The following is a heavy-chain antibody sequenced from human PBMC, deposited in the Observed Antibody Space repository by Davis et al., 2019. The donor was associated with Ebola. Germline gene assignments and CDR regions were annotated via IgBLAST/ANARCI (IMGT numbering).Heavy chain of an antibody. CDR1: GFTFSDYY. CDR3: ARDGKYYDFWSGYYPD. CDR2: IKQDGSEK. J-gene: IGHJ4*02. V-gene: IGHV3-7*01. Sequence: GGSLRLSCAASGFTFSDYYMSWIRQAPGKGLEWVANIKQDGSEKYYVDSVKGRFTIPRDNAKNSLYLQMNSLRAEDTAVYYCARDGKYYDFWSGYYPDWGQGTLVTVSS. D-gene: IGHD3-3*01.